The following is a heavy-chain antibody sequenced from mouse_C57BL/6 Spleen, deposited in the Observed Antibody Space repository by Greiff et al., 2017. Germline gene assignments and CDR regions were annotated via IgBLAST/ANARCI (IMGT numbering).Heavy chain of an antibody. CDR2: ISSGSSTI. CDR1: GFTFSDYG. D-gene: IGHD4-1*01. Sequence: EVQLVESGGGLVKPGGSLKLSCAASGFTFSDYGMHWVRQAPETGLEWVAYISSGSSTIYYADTVKGRFTISRDNAKNTLFLQMTSLRSEDTAMYYCADWDVGYVDYWGQGTTLTVSS. V-gene: IGHV5-17*01. J-gene: IGHJ2*01. CDR3: ADWDVGYVDY.